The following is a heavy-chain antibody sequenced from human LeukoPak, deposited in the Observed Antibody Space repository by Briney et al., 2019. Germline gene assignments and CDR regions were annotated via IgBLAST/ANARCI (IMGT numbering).Heavy chain of an antibody. CDR2: ISWNSGSI. Sequence: GGSLRLSCAASGFTFDDYAMHWVRHAPGKGLEWVSGISWNSGSIGYADSVKGRFTISRDNAKNSLYLQMNSLRAEDTALYYCAKDVYSYGRFFGYWGQGTLVTVSS. CDR1: GFTFDDYA. V-gene: IGHV3-9*01. CDR3: AKDVYSYGRFFGY. J-gene: IGHJ4*02. D-gene: IGHD5-18*01.